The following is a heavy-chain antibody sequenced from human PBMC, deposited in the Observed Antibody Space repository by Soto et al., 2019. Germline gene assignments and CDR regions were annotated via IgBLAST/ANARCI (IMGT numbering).Heavy chain of an antibody. J-gene: IGHJ4*02. Sequence: EVQLLESGGGLVQPGGSLRLSCTASGFTFSSFAMSWVRQAPGKGLEWVSSINIVGGATNFADSVKGRFTISRDDSKNTLYLQMNSLRAEDAAVYYCAKNYYFDCWGQGTRVTVSS. CDR1: GFTFSSFA. CDR2: INIVGGAT. CDR3: AKNYYFDC. V-gene: IGHV3-23*01.